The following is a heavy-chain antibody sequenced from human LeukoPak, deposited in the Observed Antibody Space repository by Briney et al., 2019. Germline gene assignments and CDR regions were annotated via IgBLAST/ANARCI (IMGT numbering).Heavy chain of an antibody. CDR3: ARNRFEVTNYYDSSGYYGY. J-gene: IGHJ4*02. V-gene: IGHV1-69*05. D-gene: IGHD3-22*01. CDR1: GGTFSSYA. CDR2: IIPIFGTA. Sequence: ASVKVSCKASGGTFSSYAISWVRQAPGQGLEWMGGIIPIFGTANYAQKFQGRVTITTDESTSTAYMELSRLRSDDTAVYYCARNRFEVTNYYDSSGYYGYWGQGTLVTVSS.